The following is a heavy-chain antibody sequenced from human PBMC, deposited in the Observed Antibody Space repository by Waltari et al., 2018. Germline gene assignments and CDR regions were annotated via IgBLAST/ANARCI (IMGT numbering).Heavy chain of an antibody. CDR1: RGSIRSHY. V-gene: IGHV4-59*11. CDR2: IYYNGAT. J-gene: IGHJ6*02. CDR3: ARDRVVPADEPDYYGLDV. D-gene: IGHD2-2*01. Sequence: QVQLQESGPGQVKPSETLSLTCAVSRGSIRSHYWRWIRRPPGKGLEWIGYIYYNGATNYNPSLMSRVTISVDTAKNQFSLKLTSVTAADTAVYYCARDRVVPADEPDYYGLDVWGRGTTVTVSS.